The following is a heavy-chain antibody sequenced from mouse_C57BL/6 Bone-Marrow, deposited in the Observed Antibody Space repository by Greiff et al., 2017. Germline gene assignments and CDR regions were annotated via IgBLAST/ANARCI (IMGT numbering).Heavy chain of an antibody. J-gene: IGHJ2*01. D-gene: IGHD1-1*01. CDR3: ARSVITTVDY. Sequence: VHLVESGAELVKPGASVKISCKASGYAFSSYWMHWVKQRPGKGLEWIGQIYPGDGDTNYNGKFKGKATLTADKSSSTAYMQLSSLTSEDSAVYFGARSVITTVDYWGQGTTLTVSS. CDR2: IYPGDGDT. V-gene: IGHV1-80*01. CDR1: GYAFSSYW.